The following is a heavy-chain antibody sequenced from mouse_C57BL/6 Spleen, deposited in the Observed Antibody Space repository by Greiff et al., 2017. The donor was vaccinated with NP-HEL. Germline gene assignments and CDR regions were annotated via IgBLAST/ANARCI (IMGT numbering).Heavy chain of an antibody. CDR3: ARNLGYYYGSSLFDY. V-gene: IGHV2-2*01. J-gene: IGHJ2*01. Sequence: VKLMESGPGLVQPSQSLSITCTVSGFSLTSYGVHWVRQSPGKGLEWLGVIWSGGSTDYNAAFISRLSISKDNSKSQVFFKMNSLQADDTAIYYCARNLGYYYGSSLFDYWGQGTTLTVSS. D-gene: IGHD1-1*01. CDR1: GFSLTSYG. CDR2: IWSGGST.